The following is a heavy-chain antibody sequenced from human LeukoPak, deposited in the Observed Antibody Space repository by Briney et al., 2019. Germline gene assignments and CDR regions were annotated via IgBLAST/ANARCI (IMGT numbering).Heavy chain of an antibody. CDR1: GFIFSSNA. Sequence: GGSLRLSCTASGFIFSSNAMHWVRQAPGEGLEWVAVISTDGRDKHHADSVKGRFTISRDNSKNTLFLQMNSLRVEDTAIYYCARDLKAAADYYFDYWGQGTLVTVSS. D-gene: IGHD6-13*01. CDR2: ISTDGRDK. CDR3: ARDLKAAADYYFDY. J-gene: IGHJ4*02. V-gene: IGHV3-30*01.